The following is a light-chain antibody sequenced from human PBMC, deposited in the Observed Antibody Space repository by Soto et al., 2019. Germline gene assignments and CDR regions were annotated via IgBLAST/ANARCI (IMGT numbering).Light chain of an antibody. CDR3: AAWDDSLNGYV. Sequence: QSGLTQPRSATGTTGQSVTFSYNRGSSNIGTNAVNWYQQLPGTAPKLLIYNNNQRPSGVPDRFSGSKSGTSASLAISGLQSEDEADYYCAAWDDSLNGYVFGTGTKVTVL. CDR2: NNN. V-gene: IGLV1-44*01. CDR1: SSNIGTNA. J-gene: IGLJ1*01.